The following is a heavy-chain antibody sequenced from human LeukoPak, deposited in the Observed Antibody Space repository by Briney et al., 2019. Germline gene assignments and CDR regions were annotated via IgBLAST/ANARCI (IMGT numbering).Heavy chain of an antibody. CDR1: GGSISSYY. D-gene: IGHD3-10*01. V-gene: IGHV4-4*07. CDR2: IYTSGST. CDR3: ARTTMVRGTYYMDV. Sequence: SETLSLTCTVSGGSISSYYWSWIRQPAGKGLEWIGRIYTSGSTNYNPSLKSRVTMSVDTSKNQFSLKLSSVTAADTAVYYRARTTMVRGTYYMDVWGKGTTVTISS. J-gene: IGHJ6*03.